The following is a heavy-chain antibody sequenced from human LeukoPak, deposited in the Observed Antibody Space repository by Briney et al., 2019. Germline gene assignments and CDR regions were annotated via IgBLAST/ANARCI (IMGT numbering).Heavy chain of an antibody. D-gene: IGHD5-12*01. CDR1: GFTFSDYY. J-gene: IGHJ4*02. CDR3: ARGRGYEPLDY. CDR2: ISSSSSYT. Sequence: GGSLRLSCAASGFTFSDYYMSWIRQAPGKGLEWVSYISSSSSYTNYADSVKGRFTISRDNAKNSLYLQMNSLRAEDTAVYYCARGRGYEPLDYWGQGTLVTVSS. V-gene: IGHV3-11*06.